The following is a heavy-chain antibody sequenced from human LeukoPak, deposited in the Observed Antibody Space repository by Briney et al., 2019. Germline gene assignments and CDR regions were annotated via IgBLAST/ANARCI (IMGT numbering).Heavy chain of an antibody. Sequence: PGGSLRLSCAASGFTFSSYWMSWVCQAPGKGREWVANIKQDGSEKYYVDSVKGRFTISRDNAKNSLYLQMNSLRAEDTAVYYCAIYSSGWSPLVFWGQGTTVTVSS. CDR2: IKQDGSEK. CDR1: GFTFSSYW. J-gene: IGHJ6*02. V-gene: IGHV3-7*01. CDR3: AIYSSGWSPLVF. D-gene: IGHD6-19*01.